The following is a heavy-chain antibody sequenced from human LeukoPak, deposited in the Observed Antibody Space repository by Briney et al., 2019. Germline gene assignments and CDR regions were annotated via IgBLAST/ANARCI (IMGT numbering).Heavy chain of an antibody. D-gene: IGHD6-19*01. Sequence: SETLSLTCTVSGGSISSSSYYWGWIRQPPGKGLEWIGSIYYSGSTYYNPSLKSRVTISVDTSKNQFSLKLSSVTVADTAVYYCARAPVYSSGWDAFDIWGQGTMVTVSS. V-gene: IGHV4-39*07. CDR1: GGSISSSSYY. J-gene: IGHJ3*02. CDR3: ARAPVYSSGWDAFDI. CDR2: IYYSGST.